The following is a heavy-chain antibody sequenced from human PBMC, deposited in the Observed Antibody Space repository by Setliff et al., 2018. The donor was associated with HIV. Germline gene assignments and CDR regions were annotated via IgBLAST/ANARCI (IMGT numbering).Heavy chain of an antibody. J-gene: IGHJ1*01. D-gene: IGHD2-21*02. Sequence: SETLSLTCAVYGGPFSGNYWSWIRQPPGKGLEWIGEIKHSGSTNYNPSLKSRVTISVDTSKNQFSLNLSSVTAADTAVYYCASTYCGGDCYSRYFQHWGQGTLVTVSS. CDR3: ASTYCGGDCYSRYFQH. V-gene: IGHV4-34*01. CDR2: IKHSGST. CDR1: GGPFSGNY.